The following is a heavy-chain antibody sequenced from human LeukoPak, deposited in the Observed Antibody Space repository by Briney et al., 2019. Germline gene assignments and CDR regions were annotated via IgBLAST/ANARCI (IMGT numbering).Heavy chain of an antibody. Sequence: GASVKVSCKASGGTFSSYAISWVRQAPGQGLEWMGGIIPIFGTANYAQKFQGRVTITTDESTSTAYMELSSLRSEDTAVYYCARAPPLAGPLDYWGQGTLVTVSS. J-gene: IGHJ4*02. CDR3: ARAPPLAGPLDY. V-gene: IGHV1-69*05. CDR1: GGTFSSYA. CDR2: IIPIFGTA.